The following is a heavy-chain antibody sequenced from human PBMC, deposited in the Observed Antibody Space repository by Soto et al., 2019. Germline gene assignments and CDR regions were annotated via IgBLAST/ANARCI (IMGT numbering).Heavy chain of an antibody. CDR1: GFTFSSYW. Sequence: EVQLVESGGGLVQPGGSLRLSCAASGFTFSSYWMSWVRQAPGKGLEWVANIKQDGSEKYYVDSVKGRFTISRDNAKNSLYLQMNSLRAEDTAVYYCARDRYSGKTRAVDYWGQGTLVTVSS. D-gene: IGHD1-26*01. V-gene: IGHV3-7*01. CDR3: ARDRYSGKTRAVDY. CDR2: IKQDGSEK. J-gene: IGHJ4*02.